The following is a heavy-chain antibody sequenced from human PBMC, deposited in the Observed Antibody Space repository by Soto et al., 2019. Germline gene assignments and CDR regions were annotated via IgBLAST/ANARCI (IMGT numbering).Heavy chain of an antibody. Sequence: QVQLVQSGAEVKKPGSSVKVSCKASGGTFSSYTISWVRQAPGQGLEWMGRIIPILGIANYAQKFQGRVTITADKSTSTPYMELSSLRSEDTAVYYCARAVAAAGTAAAFDIWGQGTMVTVSS. CDR2: IIPILGIA. V-gene: IGHV1-69*02. D-gene: IGHD6-13*01. CDR3: ARAVAAAGTAAAFDI. J-gene: IGHJ3*02. CDR1: GGTFSSYT.